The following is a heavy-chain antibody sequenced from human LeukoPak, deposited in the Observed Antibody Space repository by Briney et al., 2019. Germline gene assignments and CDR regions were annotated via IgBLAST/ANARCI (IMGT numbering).Heavy chain of an antibody. CDR1: GYTFTNYE. CDR3: ARRLEVAGTLPDY. V-gene: IGHV1-8*01. CDR2: RNPNSGNT. D-gene: IGHD6-19*01. Sequence: ASLRVSVTTSGYTFTNYEINWVRHATGQGPERKGWRNPNSGNTGYAQRFQGKVTMTRDTSISTAYMELSSLRSEDTAVYFCARRLEVAGTLPDYWGQGTLVTVSS. J-gene: IGHJ4*02.